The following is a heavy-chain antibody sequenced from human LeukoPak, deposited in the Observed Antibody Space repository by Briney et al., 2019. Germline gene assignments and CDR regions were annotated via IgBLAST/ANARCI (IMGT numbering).Heavy chain of an antibody. Sequence: GESLKISCKGSGYSFTSYWIGWVRQMPGKGLEWMGIIYPGDSDTRYSLSFQGQVTISADKSISTAYLQWSSLKASDTAMYYCATAPAYCSSTSCPPRYWGQGTLVTVSS. CDR1: GYSFTSYW. D-gene: IGHD2-2*01. CDR3: ATAPAYCSSTSCPPRY. V-gene: IGHV5-51*01. J-gene: IGHJ4*02. CDR2: IYPGDSDT.